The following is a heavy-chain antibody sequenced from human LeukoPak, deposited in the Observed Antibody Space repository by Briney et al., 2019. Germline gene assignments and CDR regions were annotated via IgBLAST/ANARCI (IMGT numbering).Heavy chain of an antibody. CDR2: MNPNSGNT. D-gene: IGHD3-22*01. CDR1: GYTFSTYD. J-gene: IGHJ4*02. Sequence: ASVKVSCKASGYTFSTYDINWVRQATGQGLEWMGWMNPNSGNTGYAQKFQGRVSITRNNSISTAYMELSSLRSEDTVVYYCARGPYDSSGYRFDYWGQGTLVTVSS. CDR3: ARGPYDSSGYRFDY. V-gene: IGHV1-8*03.